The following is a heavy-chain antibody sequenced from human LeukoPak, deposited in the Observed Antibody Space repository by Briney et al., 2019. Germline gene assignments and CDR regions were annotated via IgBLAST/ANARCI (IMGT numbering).Heavy chain of an antibody. V-gene: IGHV1-18*01. CDR3: ARDSCSGGSCYVDY. Sequence: ASVKVSCKASGYTFTSYGISWVRQAPGQGLEWMGWISAYNGNTNYAQKLQGRVTMTTDTSTSTAYMELRSLRSDDTVVYYCARDSCSGGSCYVDYWGQGTLVTVSS. J-gene: IGHJ4*02. D-gene: IGHD2-15*01. CDR1: GYTFTSYG. CDR2: ISAYNGNT.